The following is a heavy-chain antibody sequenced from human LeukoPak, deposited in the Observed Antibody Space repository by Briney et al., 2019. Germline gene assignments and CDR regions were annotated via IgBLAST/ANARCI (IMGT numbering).Heavy chain of an antibody. CDR1: SGSIFSSNW. J-gene: IGHJ4*02. Sequence: SGTLSLTCAVSSGSIFSSNWWSWVRQPPGKGLEWIGQIFHSGSTSYSPSLKSRVTISVDKSKNQFSLRLTSVTAADTAVYYCARSPTKRVPEDYWGQGTLVTVSS. CDR3: ARSPTKRVPEDY. CDR2: IFHSGST. V-gene: IGHV4-4*02. D-gene: IGHD2-2*01.